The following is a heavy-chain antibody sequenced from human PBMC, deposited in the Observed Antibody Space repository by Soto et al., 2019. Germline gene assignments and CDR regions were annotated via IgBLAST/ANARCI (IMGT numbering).Heavy chain of an antibody. Sequence: GGSLRLSCAASGFTFSSFGMHWVRQAPGKGLEWVAVISYDGTEEKYADSVKGRATVSRDNSKNTVYLQMNRLRGDDSAIYYCAKGRFDVVTISPFDHWGQGTLVTVSS. CDR3: AKGRFDVVTISPFDH. D-gene: IGHD3-3*02. CDR1: GFTFSSFG. J-gene: IGHJ4*01. V-gene: IGHV3-30*18. CDR2: ISYDGTEE.